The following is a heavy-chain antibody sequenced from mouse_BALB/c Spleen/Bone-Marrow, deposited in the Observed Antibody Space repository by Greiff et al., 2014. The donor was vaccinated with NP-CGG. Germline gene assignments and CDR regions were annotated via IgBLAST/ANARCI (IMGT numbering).Heavy chain of an antibody. CDR3: ARITTATGAMDY. J-gene: IGHJ4*01. Sequence: QVQLKESGPGLVAPSQSLSITCTVSGFSLTSYGVHWVRQPPGKGLEWLGVIWADGSTNYNSALMSRLSIRRDNSKSQVFLKMNSLQTDDTAMYYCARITTATGAMDYWGQGTSVTVSS. CDR1: GFSLTSYG. V-gene: IGHV2-9*02. CDR2: IWADGST. D-gene: IGHD1-2*01.